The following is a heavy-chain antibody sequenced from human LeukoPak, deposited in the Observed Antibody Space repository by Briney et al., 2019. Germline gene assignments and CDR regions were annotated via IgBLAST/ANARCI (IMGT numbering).Heavy chain of an antibody. CDR2: INWNGGST. V-gene: IGHV3-20*01. J-gene: IGHJ5*02. CDR3: ARNPGPVNWFDP. CDR1: GFTFDDYD. D-gene: IGHD1-14*01. Sequence: TGGSLRLSCAASGFTFDDYDMSWVRQAPGKGLEWVTGINWNGGSTGYADSVKGRFTISRDNAKNSLYLQMNSLRAEDTALYHCARNPGPVNWFDPWGQGTLVTVSS.